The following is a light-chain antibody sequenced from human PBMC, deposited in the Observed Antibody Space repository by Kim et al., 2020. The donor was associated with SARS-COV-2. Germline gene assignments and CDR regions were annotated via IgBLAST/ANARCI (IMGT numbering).Light chain of an antibody. V-gene: IGLV2-14*03. J-gene: IGLJ3*02. CDR3: SSYTSSKTWV. CDR1: NSDIGGYNY. Sequence: GQSITISCPGTNSDIGGYNYVSWYQQHPGKAPKLMIYDVTKRPSGVSNRFSGSKSGNTASLTISGLQADDEADYYCSSYTSSKTWVFGGGTQLTVL. CDR2: DVT.